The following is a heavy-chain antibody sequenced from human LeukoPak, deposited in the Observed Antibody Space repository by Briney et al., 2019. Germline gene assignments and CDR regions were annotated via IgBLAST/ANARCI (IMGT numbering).Heavy chain of an antibody. CDR1: GYPSTDYF. CDR3: AVAIQAAAIPAFDY. D-gene: IGHD6-25*01. CDR2: MNPTSGAT. Sequence: ASVKVSCKASGYPSTDYFRHWIRQTPGQGLEWVGWMNPTSGATKYAQKFQGRVTMTRDTSISTAYMELSGLRSDDTAVYYCAVAIQAAAIPAFDYWGQGTLVTVSS. V-gene: IGHV1-2*02. J-gene: IGHJ4*02.